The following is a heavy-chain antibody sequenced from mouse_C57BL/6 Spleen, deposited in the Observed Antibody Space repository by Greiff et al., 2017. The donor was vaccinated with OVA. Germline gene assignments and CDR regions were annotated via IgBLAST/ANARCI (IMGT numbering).Heavy chain of an antibody. CDR1: GYTFTSYW. J-gene: IGHJ2*01. D-gene: IGHD4-1*01. V-gene: IGHV1-64*01. Sequence: QVQLQQPGAELVKPGASVKLSCKASGYTFTSYWMHWVKQRPGQGLEWIGMIHPNSGSTNYNEKFKSKATLTVDKSSSTAYMQLSSLTSEDSAVYYCARSWSWDGVDYWGQGTTLTVSA. CDR2: IHPNSGST. CDR3: ARSWSWDGVDY.